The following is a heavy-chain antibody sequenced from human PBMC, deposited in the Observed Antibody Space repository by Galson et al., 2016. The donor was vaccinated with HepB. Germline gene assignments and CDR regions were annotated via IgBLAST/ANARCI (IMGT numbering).Heavy chain of an antibody. V-gene: IGHV5-51*01. Sequence: QSGAEVKKPGESLKISCMGSGTNFNKYWIAWVRQMPGKGLEWMGIVYPGDSDTRYSPSFQGQVTMSADKSTRTAYLQWSRLKASDTAIYYCARASSVWGYYVDDWGQGTLVTVSS. CDR1: GTNFNKYW. CDR3: ARASSVWGYYVDD. D-gene: IGHD6-25*01. J-gene: IGHJ4*02. CDR2: VYPGDSDT.